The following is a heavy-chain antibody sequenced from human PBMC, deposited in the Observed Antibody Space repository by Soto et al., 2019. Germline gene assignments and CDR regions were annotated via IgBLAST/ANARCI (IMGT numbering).Heavy chain of an antibody. CDR3: ARGRFPIKEPYYYYYYYMDV. Sequence: SETLSLTCAVYGGSFSGYYWSWIRQPPGKGLEWIGEINHSGSTNYNPSLKSRVTISVDTSKNQFSLKLSSVTAADTAVYYCARGRFPIKEPYYYYYYYMDVWGKGTTVTVSS. D-gene: IGHD1-1*01. CDR2: INHSGST. J-gene: IGHJ6*03. V-gene: IGHV4-34*01. CDR1: GGSFSGYY.